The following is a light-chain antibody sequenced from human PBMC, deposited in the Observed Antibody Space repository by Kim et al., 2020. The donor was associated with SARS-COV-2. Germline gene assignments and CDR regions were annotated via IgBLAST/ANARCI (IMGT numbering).Light chain of an antibody. V-gene: IGLV2-14*03. CDR2: DVS. CDR3: SSYTSSSTV. CDR1: SSDVGGYNY. J-gene: IGLJ2*01. Sequence: PGQSITISCTGTSSDVGGYNYVSWYQQHPGKAPKLMIYDVSNRPSGVSNRFSGSKSGNTASLTISWLQAEDEADYYCSSYTSSSTVFGGGTQLTVL.